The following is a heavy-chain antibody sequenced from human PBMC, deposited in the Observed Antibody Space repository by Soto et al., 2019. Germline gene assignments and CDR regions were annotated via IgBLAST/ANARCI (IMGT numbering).Heavy chain of an antibody. CDR3: AKDREVWGSYPYYLDY. CDR1: GFTFSSYA. Sequence: HPGGSLRLSCAASGFTFSSYAMSWVRQAPGKGLGWVSAISGSGGSTYYADSVKGRFTISRDNSKNTLYLQMNSLRAEDTAVYYCAKDREVWGSYPYYLDYGGRGTLVTVSS. CDR2: ISGSGGST. J-gene: IGHJ4*02. D-gene: IGHD1-26*01. V-gene: IGHV3-23*01.